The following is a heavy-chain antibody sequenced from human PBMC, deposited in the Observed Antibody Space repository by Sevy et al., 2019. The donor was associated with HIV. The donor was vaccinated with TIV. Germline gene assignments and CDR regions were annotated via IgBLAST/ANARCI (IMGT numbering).Heavy chain of an antibody. D-gene: IGHD2-2*01. J-gene: IGHJ3*02. V-gene: IGHV4-34*01. Sequence: SETLSLTCAVYGGSFSGYYWSWIRQPPGKGLEWIGEINHSGSTNYNPSLKSRVTLSVDTFKNPFSLTLSSLTAADTGVYYCARHCGSTSCSHAFDIWGQGTMVTVSS. CDR3: ARHCGSTSCSHAFDI. CDR1: GGSFSGYY. CDR2: INHSGST.